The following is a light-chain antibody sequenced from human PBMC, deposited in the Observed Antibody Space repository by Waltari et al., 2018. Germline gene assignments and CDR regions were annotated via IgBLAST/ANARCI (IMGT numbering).Light chain of an antibody. Sequence: QSALTQPPSASGTPGQRVTISCSGSSSNIGTNLVNWYQQLPGKAPKLLVYRNVQRPSGVPDRFSGSKSGTSSSLAISGLQSEEEADYYWAAWDDSLSGHWVFGGGTKVTVL. V-gene: IGLV1-44*01. CDR1: SSNIGTNL. CDR2: RNV. CDR3: AAWDDSLSGHWV. J-gene: IGLJ2*01.